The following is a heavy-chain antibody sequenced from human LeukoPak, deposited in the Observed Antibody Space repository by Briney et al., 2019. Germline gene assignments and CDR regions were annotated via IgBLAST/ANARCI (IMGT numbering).Heavy chain of an antibody. J-gene: IGHJ4*02. V-gene: IGHV3-23*03. CDR2: IYSGGTT. Sequence: GGSLRLSCAASGFTFSSYSMNWVRQAPGKGLEWVSVIYSGGTTYYADSVKGRFTISRDNSKNTLYLQMNSLRAEDTAVYYCANDYDFWSGYPPTYFDYWGQGTLVTVSS. D-gene: IGHD3-3*01. CDR1: GFTFSSYS. CDR3: ANDYDFWSGYPPTYFDY.